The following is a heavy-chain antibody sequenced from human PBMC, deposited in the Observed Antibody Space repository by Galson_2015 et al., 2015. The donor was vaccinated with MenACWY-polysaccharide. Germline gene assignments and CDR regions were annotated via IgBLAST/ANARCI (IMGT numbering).Heavy chain of an antibody. V-gene: IGHV4-34*01. Sequence: SETLSLTCAVYGGSFSGYYWSWIRQPPGEGLEWIGEINHSGSTNYNPSLKSRVTISVDTSKNQFSLKLSSVTAADTAVYYCARGKVWAAAPDYWGQGTLVTVSS. CDR1: GGSFSGYY. D-gene: IGHD6-13*01. J-gene: IGHJ4*02. CDR3: ARGKVWAAAPDY. CDR2: INHSGST.